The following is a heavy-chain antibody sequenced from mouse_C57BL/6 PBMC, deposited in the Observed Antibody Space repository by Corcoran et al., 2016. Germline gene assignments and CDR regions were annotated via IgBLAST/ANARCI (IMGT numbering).Heavy chain of an antibody. CDR2: INTYSGVP. CDR1: GYTFTTYG. CDR3: ARGGNYQFAY. V-gene: IGHV9-3*01. Sequence: QIQLVQSGPELKKPGETVKISCKASGYTFTTYGMSWVKQAPGKGLKWMGWINTYSGVPTYADDFKGRFAFSLETSASTAYLQINNLKNEDTATYFCARGGNYQFAYWGQGTLVTVSA. D-gene: IGHD2-1*01. J-gene: IGHJ3*01.